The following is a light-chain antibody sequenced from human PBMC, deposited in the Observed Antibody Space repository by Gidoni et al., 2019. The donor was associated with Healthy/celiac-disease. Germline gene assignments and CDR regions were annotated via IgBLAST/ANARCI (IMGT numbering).Light chain of an antibody. CDR3: QQLNR. CDR1: QGISSY. CDR2: AAS. Sequence: DIQLTQSPSFRSASVGDRVTITCRASQGISSYLAWYQQKPGKAPKLLIYAASTLQSGVPSRFIGSGSGTECTLTISSLQPEDFATYYCQQLNRFGGGTKVEIK. V-gene: IGKV1-9*01. J-gene: IGKJ4*02.